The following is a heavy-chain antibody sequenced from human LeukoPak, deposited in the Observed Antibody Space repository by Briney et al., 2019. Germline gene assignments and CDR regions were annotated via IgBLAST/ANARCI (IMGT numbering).Heavy chain of an antibody. V-gene: IGHV4-59*08. CDR2: IHYSEGT. CDR1: GASISSYY. CDR3: ARQYYYYSIDS. J-gene: IGHJ4*02. Sequence: PSETLSLTCTVSGASISSYYWSWIRQPPGKGVEWIGYIHYSEGTRYNPSLKSRVTISVDTSKNQFSLKLSSVTAADTAVYYCARQYYYYSIDSWGQGTLVTVSS. D-gene: IGHD3-22*01.